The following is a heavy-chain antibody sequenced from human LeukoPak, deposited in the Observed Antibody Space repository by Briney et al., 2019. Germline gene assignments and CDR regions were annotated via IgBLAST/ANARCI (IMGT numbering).Heavy chain of an antibody. CDR3: AIRFGRLEAGGTPFDS. D-gene: IGHD6-13*01. V-gene: IGHV4-59*12. J-gene: IGHJ4*02. Sequence: SETLSLTCTVSGGSISSYTWSWIRQPPGKGLEWIGYIYYSGGTNYNPSLKSRVSISVDRSKKQFSLKLTSVTAADTALYYCAIRFGRLEAGGTPFDSWGQGTLVTVSS. CDR1: GGSISSYT. CDR2: IYYSGGT.